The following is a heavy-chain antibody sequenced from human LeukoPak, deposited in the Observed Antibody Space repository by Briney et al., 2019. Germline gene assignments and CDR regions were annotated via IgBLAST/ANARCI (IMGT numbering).Heavy chain of an antibody. Sequence: ASVKVSCKASGYTFTGYYMHWVRQAPGQGLEWMGWINPNSGGTNYAQKFQGRVTMTRDTSISTAYMELSRLRSDDTAVYYCARDLGHYYDSSGYPDYYMDVWGKGTTVTISS. V-gene: IGHV1-2*02. J-gene: IGHJ6*03. D-gene: IGHD3-22*01. CDR3: ARDLGHYYDSSGYPDYYMDV. CDR2: INPNSGGT. CDR1: GYTFTGYY.